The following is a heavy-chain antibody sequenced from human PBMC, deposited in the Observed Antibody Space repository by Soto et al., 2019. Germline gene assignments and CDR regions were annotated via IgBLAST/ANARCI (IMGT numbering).Heavy chain of an antibody. J-gene: IGHJ5*02. D-gene: IGHD3-22*01. CDR2: IYYSGST. CDR3: ARHYYDSSGYQLSNWFDP. CDR1: GGSISSSSYY. Sequence: SETLSLTCTVSGGSISSSSYYWGWIRQPPGKGLEWIGSIYYSGSTYYNPSLKSRVTISVDTSKNQFSLKLSSVTAADTAVYYCARHYYDSSGYQLSNWFDPWGQGTLVTVSS. V-gene: IGHV4-39*01.